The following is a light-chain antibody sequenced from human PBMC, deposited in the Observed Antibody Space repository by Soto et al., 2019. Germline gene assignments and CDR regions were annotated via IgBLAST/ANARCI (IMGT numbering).Light chain of an antibody. J-gene: IGLJ3*02. CDR2: SNN. CDR3: AVWDDSLSGWV. CDR1: SSNIGRNT. V-gene: IGLV1-44*01. Sequence: QPVLTQPPSASGTPGQRVTISCSGSSSNIGRNTVDWYLQLPGTAPKLLIYSNNLRPSGVPDRFSGSKSGTSASLAISGLQSEDEADYYCAVWDDSLSGWVFGGGTKLTVL.